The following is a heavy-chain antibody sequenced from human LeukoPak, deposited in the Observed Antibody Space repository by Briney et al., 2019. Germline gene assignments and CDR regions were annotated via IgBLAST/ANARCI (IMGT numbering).Heavy chain of an antibody. V-gene: IGHV4-39*01. CDR3: GWLRGGVQLWGD. J-gene: IGHJ4*01. D-gene: IGHD3-10*01. CDR1: SGSFSSSSYF. Sequence: PSETLSLTCTVSSGSFSSSSYFCGWIRQSPGMGLEWIATINYSGTTYYNPSLKSRVTTSVDTSRYQFSLKLSSVTAADTAVYYCGWLRGGVQLWGDWGQGALVTVSS. CDR2: INYSGTT.